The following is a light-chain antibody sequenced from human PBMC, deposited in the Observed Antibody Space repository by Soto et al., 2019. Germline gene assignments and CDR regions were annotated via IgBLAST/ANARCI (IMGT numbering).Light chain of an antibody. CDR1: SCEVGGHDF. J-gene: IGLJ3*02. CDR2: DVS. CDR3: SSYKSRSSTNTLTWV. Sequence: QSALTQPASVSGSPGQSITISCTGTSCEVGGHDFVSWYQQHPGKAPKVIIYDVSTRPSGVSNRFSGSKSGNTASLTISGLQAEDEANYYCSSYKSRSSTNTLTWVFGGGTKLTVL. V-gene: IGLV2-14*01.